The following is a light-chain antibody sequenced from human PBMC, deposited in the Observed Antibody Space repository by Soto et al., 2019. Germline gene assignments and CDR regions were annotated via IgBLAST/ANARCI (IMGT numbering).Light chain of an antibody. Sequence: QSALTQPPSVSGAPGQRVTISCTGSSSNIGAGYDVHWYQQLPGTAPKLLIYGNSNRPSGVPDRFSGSKSGTSASLAITGLQAADEADYYCQSYDSSLSGSVFGGGTKLTVL. CDR3: QSYDSSLSGSV. J-gene: IGLJ3*02. CDR1: SSNIGAGYD. V-gene: IGLV1-40*01. CDR2: GNS.